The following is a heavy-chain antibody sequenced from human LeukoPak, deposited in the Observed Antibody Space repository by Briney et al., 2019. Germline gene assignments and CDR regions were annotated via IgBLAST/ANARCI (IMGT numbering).Heavy chain of an antibody. CDR1: GFTVSSNY. CDR3: AAVAGTSYYYGMDV. J-gene: IGHJ6*02. CDR2: IYYSGST. Sequence: PGGSLRLSCAASGFTVSSNYMSWIRQPPGKGLEWIGYIYYSGSTNYNPSLKSRVTISVDTSKNQFSLKLSSVTAADTAVYYCAAVAGTSYYYGMDVWGQGTTVTVSS. D-gene: IGHD6-19*01. V-gene: IGHV4-59*02.